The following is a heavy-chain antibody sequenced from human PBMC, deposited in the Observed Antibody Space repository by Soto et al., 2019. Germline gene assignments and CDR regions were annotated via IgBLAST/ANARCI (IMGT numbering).Heavy chain of an antibody. Sequence: ASVKVSCKASGYTFTDYYMHWVRQAPGQGLEWMGWIDPNSGDTNYTQKFQGWVTMTRDTSISTAYMELSRLTSDDTAVYYCARSSILAYCGQRAPVTIA. CDR2: IDPNSGDT. V-gene: IGHV1-2*04. CDR3: ARSSILAY. D-gene: IGHD2-2*01. CDR1: GYTFTDYY. J-gene: IGHJ4*02.